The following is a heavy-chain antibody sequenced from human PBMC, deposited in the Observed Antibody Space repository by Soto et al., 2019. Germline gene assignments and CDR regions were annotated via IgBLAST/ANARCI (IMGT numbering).Heavy chain of an antibody. V-gene: IGHV3-21*01. CDR2: ISSTTNYI. CDR3: ARESEDLTSNFDY. Sequence: WGSLRIACASSEFTFTRYSMNWVRQAPGKGLEWVSSISSTTNYIYYADSMKGRFTVSRDNAKNSVYLEMNSLSAEDTAVYYCARESEDLTSNFDYWGQGTMVTVSS. J-gene: IGHJ4*02. CDR1: EFTFTRYS.